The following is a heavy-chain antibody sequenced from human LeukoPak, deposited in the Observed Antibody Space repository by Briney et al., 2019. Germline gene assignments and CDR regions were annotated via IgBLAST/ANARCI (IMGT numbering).Heavy chain of an antibody. CDR1: GYTFTGYY. CDR3: ARGGEVRTLYYYYSMDV. D-gene: IGHD1-7*01. J-gene: IGHJ6*03. Sequence: GASVKVSCKASGYTFTGYYMHWVRQAPGQGLEWMGWINPNRCATNYAQKFQGRVTMTRDTSITTAYMELSRLRYDDTAVYYCARGGEVRTLYYYYSMDVWGKGTTVTISS. V-gene: IGHV1-2*02. CDR2: INPNRCAT.